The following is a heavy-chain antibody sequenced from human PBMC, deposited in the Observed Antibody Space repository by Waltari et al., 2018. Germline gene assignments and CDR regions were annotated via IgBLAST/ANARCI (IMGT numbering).Heavy chain of an antibody. CDR1: GYSISSGYY. CDR2: IYHSGST. D-gene: IGHD6-6*01. J-gene: IGHJ5*02. V-gene: IGHV4-38-2*01. Sequence: QVQLQESGPGLVKPSETLSLTCAVSGYSISSGYYWGWIRQPPGKGLEWIGSIYHSGSTYDTPSPKSRVTISVDTSKNQFSLKLSAVTAADTAVYYCARSLENPKYNWFDPWGQGTLVTVSS. CDR3: ARSLENPKYNWFDP.